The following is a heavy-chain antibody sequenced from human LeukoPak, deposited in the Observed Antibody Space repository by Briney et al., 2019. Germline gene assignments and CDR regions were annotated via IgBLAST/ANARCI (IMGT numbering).Heavy chain of an antibody. V-gene: IGHV3-74*01. J-gene: IGHJ4*02. D-gene: IGHD6-19*01. CDR2: TNSDGSTT. Sequence: PGGSLRLSCAASGFTFSSYWMHWVRQAPGKGLVWVSRTNSDGSTTSYADSVKGRFTISRDNAKNTLFLQMNSLRAEDTAVYYCAKATSGWYSDCWGQGTLVTVSS. CDR3: AKATSGWYSDC. CDR1: GFTFSSYW.